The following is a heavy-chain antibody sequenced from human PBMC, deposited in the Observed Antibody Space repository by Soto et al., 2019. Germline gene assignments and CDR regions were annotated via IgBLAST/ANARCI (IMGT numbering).Heavy chain of an antibody. CDR3: GKSRWSGSSLIDY. V-gene: IGHV3-74*01. CDR1: GFTFTDSW. J-gene: IGHJ4*02. Sequence: EVQLVESGGGLVQPGGSLRLSCVVSGFTFTDSWMYWVRQVPGEGLVWVSFINNDGSRTNYADSVKGRFTISRDNAKNPLYLQMNSLRAEDTAMYYCGKSRWSGSSLIDYWGQGTLVTVSS. D-gene: IGHD3-3*01. CDR2: INNDGSRT.